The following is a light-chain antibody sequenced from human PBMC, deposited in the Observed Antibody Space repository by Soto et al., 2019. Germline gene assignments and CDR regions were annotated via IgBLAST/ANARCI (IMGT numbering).Light chain of an antibody. Sequence: EFVLTQSPANLSLSPGERATLSCRASQSVSSYLAWYQQKPGQAPRLLIYDASNRATGIPARFSGTGSGTDFTLTTNYLEPDDFTGYYCPERPNWSIAFGRETRLETK. V-gene: IGKV3-11*01. CDR3: PERPNWSIA. CDR2: DAS. CDR1: QSVSSY. J-gene: IGKJ5*01.